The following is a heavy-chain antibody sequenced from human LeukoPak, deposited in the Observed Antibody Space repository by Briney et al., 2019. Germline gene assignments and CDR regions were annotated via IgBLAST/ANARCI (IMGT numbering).Heavy chain of an antibody. CDR3: ARASILWFGGLYRLDY. J-gene: IGHJ4*02. CDR2: ISAYNGNT. CDR1: GYTFTSYG. Sequence: ASVKVSCKASGYTFTSYGISWVRQAPGQGLEWMGWISAYNGNTNYAQKLQGRVTMTTDTSTSTAYMELRSLRSDDTAVYYCARASILWFGGLYRLDYWGQGTLVTVSS. D-gene: IGHD3-10*01. V-gene: IGHV1-18*04.